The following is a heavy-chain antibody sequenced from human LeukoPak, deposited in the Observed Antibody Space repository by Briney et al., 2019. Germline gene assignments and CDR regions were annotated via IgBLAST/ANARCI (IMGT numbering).Heavy chain of an antibody. CDR1: GFTFSSYS. D-gene: IGHD2-2*01. V-gene: IGHV3-48*01. CDR2: ISSSSSTI. J-gene: IGHJ4*02. Sequence: GGSLRLSRAASGFTFSSYSMNWVRQAPGKGLEWVSYISSSSSTIYYADSVKGRFTISRDNAKNSLYLQMNSLRAEDTAVYYCARLPAYCSSTSCYYDYWGQGTLVTVSS. CDR3: ARLPAYCSSTSCYYDY.